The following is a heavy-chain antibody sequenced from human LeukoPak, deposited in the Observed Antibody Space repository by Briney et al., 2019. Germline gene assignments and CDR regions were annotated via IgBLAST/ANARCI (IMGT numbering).Heavy chain of an antibody. CDR1: GGSISSYY. V-gene: IGHV4-59*01. CDR2: IYYSGST. J-gene: IGHJ4*02. Sequence: SSETLCLTCTVSGGSISSYYWSWIRQPPGKGLEWIGYIYYSGSTNYNPSLKSRVTISIDTSKNQFSLNLSSVTAADTAVYYCARGASGYSYGWGQGTLVSVSS. D-gene: IGHD5-18*01. CDR3: ARGASGYSYG.